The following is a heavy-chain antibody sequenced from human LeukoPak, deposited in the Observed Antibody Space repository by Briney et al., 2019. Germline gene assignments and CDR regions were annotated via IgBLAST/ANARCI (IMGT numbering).Heavy chain of an antibody. CDR3: AKDGGLWVSAHWGDS. CDR2: ITTGDGNT. V-gene: IGHV3-23*01. Sequence: GGSLRLSCAASGFTFSSYSMNWVRQAPGKGLKWVSTITTGDGNTYYADSVKGRFTVSRDDSKNTLYLQMNSLRAEDTAVYYCAKDGGLWVSAHWGDSWGRGTLVTVSS. J-gene: IGHJ4*02. D-gene: IGHD7-27*01. CDR1: GFTFSSYS.